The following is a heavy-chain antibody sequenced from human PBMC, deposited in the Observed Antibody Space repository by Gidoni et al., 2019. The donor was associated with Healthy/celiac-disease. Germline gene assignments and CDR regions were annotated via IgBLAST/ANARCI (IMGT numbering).Heavy chain of an antibody. CDR3: GLSGWDYYYYGMDV. CDR1: GYTFTSYG. J-gene: IGHJ6*02. V-gene: IGHV1-18*01. Sequence: GAEVKKPGASVKVSCKASGYTFTSYGISWVRQAPGQGLEWMGWISAYNGNTNYAQKLQGRVTMTTDTSTSTAYMELRSLRSDDTAVYYCGLSGWDYYYYGMDVWGQGTTVTVSS. CDR2: ISAYNGNT. D-gene: IGHD6-19*01.